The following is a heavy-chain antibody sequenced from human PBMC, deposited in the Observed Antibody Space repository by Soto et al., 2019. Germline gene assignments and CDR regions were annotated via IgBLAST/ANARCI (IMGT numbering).Heavy chain of an antibody. CDR3: ARPHGGSSGWDNWFDP. V-gene: IGHV4-59*01. CDR1: GGNIGSYY. D-gene: IGHD6-25*01. J-gene: IGHJ5*02. Sequence: SETHSLTCTVSGGNIGSYYWSWIRQPPGKGLEWIGYIYYSGSTNYNPSLKSRVTISVDTSKNQFSLKLSSVTAADTAVYYCARPHGGSSGWDNWFDPWGQGTLVTVSS. CDR2: IYYSGST.